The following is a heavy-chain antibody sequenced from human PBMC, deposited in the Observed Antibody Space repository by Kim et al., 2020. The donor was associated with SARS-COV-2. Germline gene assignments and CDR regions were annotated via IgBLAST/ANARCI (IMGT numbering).Heavy chain of an antibody. CDR3: ARHARIVVVPAAILA. V-gene: IGHV4-39*01. CDR2: IYYSGST. J-gene: IGHJ4*02. D-gene: IGHD2-2*01. Sequence: SETLSLTCTVSGGSISSSSYYWGWIRQPPGKGLEWIGCIYYSGSTYYNPSLKSRVTISVDTSKNPFSLKLSSVTAADTAVYYCARHARIVVVPAAILAWGQGTMVTVSS. CDR1: GGSISSSSYY.